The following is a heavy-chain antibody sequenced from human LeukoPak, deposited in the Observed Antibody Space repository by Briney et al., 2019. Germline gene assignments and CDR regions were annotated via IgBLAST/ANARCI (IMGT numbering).Heavy chain of an antibody. V-gene: IGHV3-9*01. D-gene: IGHD3-10*01. CDR3: AKDYYGSGSYFDY. Sequence: GGSLRLSCAASGFTFDDYAMHWVRQAPRKGLEWVSGISWNSGSIGYADSVKGRFTISRDNAKNSLYLQMNSLRAEDTALYYCAKDYYGSGSYFDYWGQGTLVTVSS. CDR1: GFTFDDYA. CDR2: ISWNSGSI. J-gene: IGHJ4*02.